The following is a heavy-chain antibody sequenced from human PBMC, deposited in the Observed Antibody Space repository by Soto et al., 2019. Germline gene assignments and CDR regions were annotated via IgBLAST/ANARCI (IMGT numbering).Heavy chain of an antibody. V-gene: IGHV3-23*01. CDR1: GFTFSNYG. CDR3: AKDLSRWPHYAFDS. J-gene: IGHJ5*01. Sequence: VQLLESGGGLLQPGGSLRLSCAASGFTFSNYGMNWVRQAPGKGPEWVSGISSNGDTANYADSVNGRFTISRDNSKNALYMQMNGLRPEDTAVYYCAKDLSRWPHYAFDSWGQGTLVTVSS. CDR2: ISSNGDTA. D-gene: IGHD4-17*01.